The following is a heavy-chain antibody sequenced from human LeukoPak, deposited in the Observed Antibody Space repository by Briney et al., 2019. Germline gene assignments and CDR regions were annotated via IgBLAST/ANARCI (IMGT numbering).Heavy chain of an antibody. J-gene: IGHJ6*03. CDR3: ARFGIAEQLVDYYHYYMDV. V-gene: IGHV3-7*01. Sequence: PRGSLRLSCASSGFTFGSYWMTWVRQAPGKGLEWVANIKQDGSEKDYVDSVKGRFTISRDNAKKSLYLQMNSLRAEDTAVYYCARFGIAEQLVDYYHYYMDVWGKGTTVTVSS. CDR2: IKQDGSEK. CDR1: GFTFGSYW. D-gene: IGHD6-6*01.